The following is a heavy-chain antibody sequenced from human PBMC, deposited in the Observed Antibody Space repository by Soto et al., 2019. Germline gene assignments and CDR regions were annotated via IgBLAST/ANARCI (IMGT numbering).Heavy chain of an antibody. CDR2: ISGSGGST. Sequence: GGSLRLSCGASGFTFSSYAMSWVRQAPGKGLEWVSAISGSGGSTYYADSVKGRFTISRDNSKNTLYLQMNSLRAEDTAVYYCAKDYFSSGYYYGFDYWGQGTLVTVSS. V-gene: IGHV3-23*01. D-gene: IGHD3-22*01. CDR1: GFTFSSYA. J-gene: IGHJ4*02. CDR3: AKDYFSSGYYYGFDY.